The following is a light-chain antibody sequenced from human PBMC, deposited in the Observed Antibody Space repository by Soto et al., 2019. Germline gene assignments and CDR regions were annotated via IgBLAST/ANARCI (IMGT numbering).Light chain of an antibody. CDR3: QQRSDWPLT. Sequence: EIVLTQSQTTLSLSPGESASLSCRSNQGVSNYLVWYQHKPGQAPRLLISDASNRATGIPARFSGSGSGTDVTLTISSLEPEDFAVYYCQQRSDWPLTFGGGTKVEIK. CDR1: QGVSNY. V-gene: IGKV3-11*01. CDR2: DAS. J-gene: IGKJ4*01.